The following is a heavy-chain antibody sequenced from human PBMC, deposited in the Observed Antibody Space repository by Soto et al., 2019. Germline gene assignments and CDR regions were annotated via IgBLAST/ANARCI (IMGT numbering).Heavy chain of an antibody. V-gene: IGHV4-61*01. J-gene: IGHJ5*02. D-gene: IGHD3-3*01. Sequence: SETLSLTCTVSGGSVSSGSYYWSWIRQPPGKGLEWIGYIYYIGSTNYTPSFKIRVTTSVETSKTHFSLKLSFLTVADTALFYFARDLAQKRGHYDFWRMGAPPFAVNWFDPWGKGTLVTVSP. CDR3: ARDLAQKRGHYDFWRMGAPPFAVNWFDP. CDR2: IYYIGST. CDR1: GGSVSSGSYY.